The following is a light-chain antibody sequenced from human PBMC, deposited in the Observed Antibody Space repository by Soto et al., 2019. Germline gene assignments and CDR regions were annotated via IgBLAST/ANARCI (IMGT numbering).Light chain of an antibody. CDR2: DDH. CDR3: SSYTSTSTLYV. J-gene: IGLJ1*01. Sequence: QSVLTQPPSVSAAPGQRVSISCSGGSSNIGKNSVSWYQQLPATAPKLLIYDDHQRPSGISGRFSGSKSGNAASLTISGLQAEDEATYYCSSYTSTSTLYVFGPGTKVTVL. CDR1: SSNIGKNS. V-gene: IGLV1-51*01.